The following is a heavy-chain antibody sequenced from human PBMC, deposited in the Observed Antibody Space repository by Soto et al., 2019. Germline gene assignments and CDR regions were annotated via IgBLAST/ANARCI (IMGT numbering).Heavy chain of an antibody. CDR2: INNSGRT. Sequence: LCLSCTSYVDSFSGSYWSWVRQPPGKGLEWIGDINNSGRTNYEPSLKSRVTLSVDTSKNQFSLKLRAVTAADTAVYYCARGGVRYWFDPWGQGTLVTVSS. J-gene: IGHJ5*02. CDR1: VDSFSGSY. V-gene: IGHV4-34*01. CDR3: ARGGVRYWFDP.